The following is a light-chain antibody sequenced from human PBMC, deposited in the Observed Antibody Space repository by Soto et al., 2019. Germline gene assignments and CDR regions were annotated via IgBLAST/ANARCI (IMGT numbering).Light chain of an antibody. Sequence: EIVLTQSPGTLSLSPGERATLSCRASQSVSSSYLAWYQQKPGQAPRRLIYGASRRATGIPDMFSGSGSGTDFTRSVSRLEPEVFALYYCQQYGSSLVTFSQGTRLEIK. V-gene: IGKV3-20*01. CDR1: QSVSSSY. J-gene: IGKJ5*01. CDR3: QQYGSSLVT. CDR2: GAS.